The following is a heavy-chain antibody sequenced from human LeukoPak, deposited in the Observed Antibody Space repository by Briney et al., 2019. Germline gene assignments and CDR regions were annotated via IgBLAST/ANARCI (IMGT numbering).Heavy chain of an antibody. CDR2: IKSKTDGGTT. Sequence: GGALRLSCAAPGFTFRNARMSWVRQAPGEGLEWVGRIKSKTDGGTTDYAAPVKGRFTISRDDSTNTLYLQMNSPKTEDTAVYYCTPYYMDVWGKGTTVTVSS. J-gene: IGHJ6*03. V-gene: IGHV3-15*01. CDR1: GFTFRNAR. CDR3: TPYYMDV.